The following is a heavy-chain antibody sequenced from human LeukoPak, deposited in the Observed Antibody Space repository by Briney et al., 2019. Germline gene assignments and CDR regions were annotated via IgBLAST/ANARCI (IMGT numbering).Heavy chain of an antibody. CDR1: GGSINSYY. Sequence: ETLSLTCTVSGGSINSYYWSWVRQAPGKGLEWVSALTTHGDRTYYADSVKGRFTISRDYFNNTLYLQMNSLRAEDTAIYYCAKTSGGYYWGQGTLVTVSS. CDR3: AKTSGGYY. CDR2: LTTHGDRT. J-gene: IGHJ4*02. D-gene: IGHD2-15*01. V-gene: IGHV3-23*01.